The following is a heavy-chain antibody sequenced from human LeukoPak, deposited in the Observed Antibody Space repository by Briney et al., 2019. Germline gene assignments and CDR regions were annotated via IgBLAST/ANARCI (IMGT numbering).Heavy chain of an antibody. CDR3: ARDAGYSSGWVDY. V-gene: IGHV4-59*12. J-gene: IGHJ4*02. CDR1: GGSINNYY. CDR2: ISYSGST. D-gene: IGHD6-19*01. Sequence: KPSETLSLTCTVSGGSINNYYWSWIRQPPGKGLEWIGYISYSGSTTYNPSFKSRVTISVDTSKNQFSLKLSSVTAADTAVYYCARDAGYSSGWVDYWGQGTLVTVSS.